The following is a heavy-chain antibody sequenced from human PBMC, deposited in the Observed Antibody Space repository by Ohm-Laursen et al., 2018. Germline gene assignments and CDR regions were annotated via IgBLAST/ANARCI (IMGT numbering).Heavy chain of an antibody. V-gene: IGHV3-23*01. CDR3: AKGGNSVGIGY. Sequence: SLRLSCSASGFTFSSYAMSWVRQAPGKGLEWVSAISGSGGSTYYADSVKGRFTISRDNSKNTLYLQMNSLRAEDTAVYYCAKGGNSVGIGYWGQGTLVTVSS. D-gene: IGHD4-23*01. CDR1: GFTFSSYA. CDR2: ISGSGGST. J-gene: IGHJ4*02.